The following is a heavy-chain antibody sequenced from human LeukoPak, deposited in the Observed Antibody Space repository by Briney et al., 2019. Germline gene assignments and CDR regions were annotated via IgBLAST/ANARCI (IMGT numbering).Heavy chain of an antibody. V-gene: IGHV4-59*01. CDR2: IYYSGST. Sequence: PSETLSLTCTVSGGSISSYYWSWIRQPPGKGLEWIGYIYYSGSTNYNPSLKSRVIISVDTSKNQFSLKLSSVTAADTAVYYCARDRWLFGYWGQGTLVTVSS. CDR3: ARDRWLFGY. CDR1: GGSISSYY. J-gene: IGHJ4*02. D-gene: IGHD6-19*01.